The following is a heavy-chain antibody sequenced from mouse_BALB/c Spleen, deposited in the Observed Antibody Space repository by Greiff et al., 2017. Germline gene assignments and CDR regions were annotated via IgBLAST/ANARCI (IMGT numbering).Heavy chain of an antibody. V-gene: IGHV5-17*02. CDR2: ISSGSSTI. D-gene: IGHD1-1*01. CDR3: ARFLLRGYYAMDY. J-gene: IGHJ4*01. Sequence: EVKLMESGGGLVQPGGSRKLSCAASGFTFSSFGMHWVPQAPEKGLEWVAYISSGSSTIYYADTVKGRFTISRDNPKNTLFLQMTSLRSEDTAMYYCARFLLRGYYAMDYWGQGTSVTVSS. CDR1: GFTFSSFG.